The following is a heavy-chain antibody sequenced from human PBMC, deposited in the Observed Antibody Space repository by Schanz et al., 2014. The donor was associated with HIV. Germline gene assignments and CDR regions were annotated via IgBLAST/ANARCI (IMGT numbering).Heavy chain of an antibody. J-gene: IGHJ4*01. CDR3: ARDHSPAIDY. D-gene: IGHD2-21*01. CDR2: IWNDGTSK. CDR1: GFTFSNYA. Sequence: QVHLVESGGGVVQPGTSLRLSCAASGFTFSNYAIHWVRQAPGKGLEGVTLIWNDGTSKYYADSVKGRLTISRDASKTALYLHTTLITLSQHDAYPIARDHSPAIDYRSHGPPVTVSS. V-gene: IGHV3-33*01.